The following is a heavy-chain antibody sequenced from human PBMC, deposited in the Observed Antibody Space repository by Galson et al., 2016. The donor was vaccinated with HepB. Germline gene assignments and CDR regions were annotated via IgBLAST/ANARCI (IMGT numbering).Heavy chain of an antibody. CDR2: INPSAGST. D-gene: IGHD3-3*01. V-gene: IGHV1-46*01. J-gene: IGHJ4*02. CDR3: ARAGYNDFWSDYWPSGHYFDY. CDR1: GYPFTNND. Sequence: SVKVSCKASGYPFTNNDLHWVRQAPGQGLEWMGFINPSAGSTNYPGGGSTNYAQKFQGRVTMTSDASTSTVYMELRSLRSEDTAIYYCARAGYNDFWSDYWPSGHYFDYWGQGTLVTVSS.